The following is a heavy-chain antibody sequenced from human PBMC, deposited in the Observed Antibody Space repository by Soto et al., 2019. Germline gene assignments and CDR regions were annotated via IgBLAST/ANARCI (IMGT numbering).Heavy chain of an antibody. J-gene: IGHJ4*02. CDR3: AKDVESGWYEAFDY. D-gene: IGHD6-19*01. CDR1: GFAFNQYG. V-gene: IGHV3-23*01. Sequence: GGSLRLSCTASGFAFNQYGMSWVRQAPGKGLEWVSSIRSFDYRTNYADSVKGRFTISRDNSKSTLSLQMNSLRAEDTAVYYCAKDVESGWYEAFDYWGPGTLVTVSS. CDR2: IRSFDYRT.